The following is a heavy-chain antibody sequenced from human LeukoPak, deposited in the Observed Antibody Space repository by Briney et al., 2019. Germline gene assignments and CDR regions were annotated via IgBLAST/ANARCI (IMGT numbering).Heavy chain of an antibody. CDR1: GGSISSSSYY. J-gene: IGHJ4*02. D-gene: IGHD2-8*01. CDR3: ASERYCTNGVCRKPSYFDY. Sequence: PSETLSLTCTVSGGSISSSSYYWGWIRQPPGKGLEWIGSIYYSGSTYYNPSLKSRVTISVDTSKNQFSLKLSSVTAADTAVYYCASERYCTNGVCRKPSYFDYWGQGTLVTVSS. CDR2: IYYSGST. V-gene: IGHV4-39*01.